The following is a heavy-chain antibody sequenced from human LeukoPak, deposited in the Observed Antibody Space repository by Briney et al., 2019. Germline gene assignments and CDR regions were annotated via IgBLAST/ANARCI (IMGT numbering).Heavy chain of an antibody. D-gene: IGHD2-15*01. V-gene: IGHV3-23*01. CDR2: ISGSGGST. Sequence: GGSLRLSCAASGFTFSSYAMSWVRQAPGKGLEWVSAISGSGGSTYYADSVKGRFTISRDNSKNTLYLQMNSLRADDTAVYYCASRHCSGGSCYWAFDYWGQGTRVTVSS. J-gene: IGHJ4*02. CDR1: GFTFSSYA. CDR3: ASRHCSGGSCYWAFDY.